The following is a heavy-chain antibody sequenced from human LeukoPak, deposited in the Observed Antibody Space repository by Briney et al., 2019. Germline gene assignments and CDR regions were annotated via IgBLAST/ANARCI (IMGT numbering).Heavy chain of an antibody. V-gene: IGHV3-30-3*01. D-gene: IGHD3-16*01. J-gene: IGHJ4*02. CDR2: ISYDGSNK. CDR3: ASLGKFNMFDY. CDR1: GFTFSSYA. Sequence: GGSLRLSCAASGFTFSSYAMHWVRQAPGKGMEGVAVISYDGSNKYYADSVKGRFTISRDNSKNTLYLQMNSLRAEDTAVYYCASLGKFNMFDYWGQGTLVTVSS.